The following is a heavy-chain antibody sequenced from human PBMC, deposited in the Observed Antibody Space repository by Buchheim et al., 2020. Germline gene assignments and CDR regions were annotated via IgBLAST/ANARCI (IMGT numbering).Heavy chain of an antibody. CDR3: TRATWGNWFDP. J-gene: IGHJ5*02. V-gene: IGHV3-21*01. CDR2: ITTNGGLT. CDR1: GFDFSSYN. D-gene: IGHD3-16*01. Sequence: EVQLVESGGGLVKPGGSLRLSCAASGFDFSSYNMNWVRQAPGKGLEWISCITTNGGLTYYADSVRGRFNISRDNARRSLFLQINNLRADDTAVYFCTRATWGNWFDPWAREP.